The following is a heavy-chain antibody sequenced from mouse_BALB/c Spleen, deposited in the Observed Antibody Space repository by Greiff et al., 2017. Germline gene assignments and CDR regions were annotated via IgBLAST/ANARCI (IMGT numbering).Heavy chain of an antibody. D-gene: IGHD4-1*01. CDR2: INPSNGGT. Sequence: VQLQQPGAELVKPGASVKLSCKASGYTFTSYYMYWVKQRPGQGLEWIGGINPSNGGTNFNEKFKSKATLTVDKSSSTAYMQLSSLTSEDSAVYYCTRSLGRRYFDVWGAGTTVTVSS. CDR3: TRSLGRRYFDV. J-gene: IGHJ1*01. V-gene: IGHV1S81*02. CDR1: GYTFTSYY.